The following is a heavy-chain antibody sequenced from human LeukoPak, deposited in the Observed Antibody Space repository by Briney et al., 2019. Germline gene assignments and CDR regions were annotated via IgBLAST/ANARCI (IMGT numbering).Heavy chain of an antibody. CDR3: AREGYCSGGCCYSGHWFDP. V-gene: IGHV1-46*01. Sequence: ASVKVSCKASGYTFTGYYMHWVRQAPGQGLEWMGIINPSGGSTSYAQKFQGRVTMTRDTSTSTVYMELSSLRSEDTAVYYCAREGYCSGGCCYSGHWFDPWGQGTLVTVSS. J-gene: IGHJ5*02. CDR1: GYTFTGYY. D-gene: IGHD2-15*01. CDR2: INPSGGST.